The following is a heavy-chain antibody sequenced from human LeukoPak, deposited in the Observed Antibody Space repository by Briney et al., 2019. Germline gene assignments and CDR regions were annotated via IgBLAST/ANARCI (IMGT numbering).Heavy chain of an antibody. D-gene: IGHD6-6*01. Sequence: PGGSLRLSCAASGFTFSSYEMNWVRQAPGKGLEWVSYISSSGSTIYYADSVKGRFTISRDNAKSSLYLQMNSLRAEDTAVYYCARDFERRGSSSVDYWGQGTLVTVSS. J-gene: IGHJ4*02. CDR1: GFTFSSYE. CDR2: ISSSGSTI. V-gene: IGHV3-48*03. CDR3: ARDFERRGSSSVDY.